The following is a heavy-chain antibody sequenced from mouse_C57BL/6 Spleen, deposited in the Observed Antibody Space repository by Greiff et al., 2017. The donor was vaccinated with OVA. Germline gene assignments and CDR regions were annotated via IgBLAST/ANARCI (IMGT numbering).Heavy chain of an antibody. CDR2: IDPSDSYN. CDR3: ARAGDYYGSSYYFDY. Sequence: QVQLQQPGAELVKPGASVKLSCKASGYTFTSYWMQWVKQRPGQGLEWIGEIDPSDSYNNYNQKFKGKATLTVDTSTSTAYMQLSSLTSEDSAVYYCARAGDYYGSSYYFDYWGQGTTLTVSS. V-gene: IGHV1-50*01. D-gene: IGHD1-1*01. J-gene: IGHJ2*01. CDR1: GYTFTSYW.